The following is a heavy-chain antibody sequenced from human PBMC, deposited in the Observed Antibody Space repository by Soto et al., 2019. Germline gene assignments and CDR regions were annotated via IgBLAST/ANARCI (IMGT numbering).Heavy chain of an antibody. Sequence: ASETLSLTCVVSNFSISSGYYWGWIRQSPGKGLEWIASIYRSGTTSYNPSLKSRVTISVDPSKNQFSLMLTAVTAADTAVYYCARTHSGRYYSVFNYWGRGSLVTVSS. CDR3: ARTHSGRYYSVFNY. D-gene: IGHD1-26*01. CDR2: IYRSGTT. CDR1: NFSISSGYY. V-gene: IGHV4-38-2*01. J-gene: IGHJ4*02.